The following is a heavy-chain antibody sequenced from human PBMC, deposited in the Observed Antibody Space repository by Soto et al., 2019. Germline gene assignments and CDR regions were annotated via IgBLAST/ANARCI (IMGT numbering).Heavy chain of an antibody. CDR2: ISDSGDRT. D-gene: IGHD1-1*01. V-gene: IGHV3-23*01. J-gene: IGHJ5*02. CDR1: GFTFSSSA. Sequence: EEQLLESGGGLVQPGESLRLSCAASGFTFSSSAMNWVRQTPGKGLEWVLLISDSGDRTHYADSVRGRFSISRDNSKNTLYLQMYSLRAEDTAVYYCAKSLNINWKNWFDPWGQGTLVTVSS. CDR3: AKSLNINWKNWFDP.